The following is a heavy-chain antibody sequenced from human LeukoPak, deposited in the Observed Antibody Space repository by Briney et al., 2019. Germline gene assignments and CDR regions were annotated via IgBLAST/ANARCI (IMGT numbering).Heavy chain of an antibody. D-gene: IGHD3-22*01. V-gene: IGHV3-30*03. Sequence: GGSLRLSCAPSGFTFTDYGMHWVRQAPGRGLEWLAGTSYDGSKKPYADSVKGQFTISRDNPKNTLYLQMNSLRAEDTAVYYCARDADNSGYFSYFDSWGQGTLVTVSS. J-gene: IGHJ4*02. CDR3: ARDADNSGYFSYFDS. CDR2: TSYDGSKK. CDR1: GFTFTDYG.